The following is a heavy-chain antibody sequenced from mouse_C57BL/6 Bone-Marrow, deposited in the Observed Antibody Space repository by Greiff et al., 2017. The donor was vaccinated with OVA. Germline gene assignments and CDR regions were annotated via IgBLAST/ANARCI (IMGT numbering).Heavy chain of an antibody. J-gene: IGHJ2*01. Sequence: QVQLQQPGAELVKPGASVKMSCKASGYPFTSYWITWVKQRPGQGLEWIGDIYPGSGSTNYNEKFKSKATLTVDTSSSTAYMQRSSLTSEDSAVYYCAREGGYFDYWGQGTTLTVSS. V-gene: IGHV1-55*01. CDR2: IYPGSGST. CDR1: GYPFTSYW. CDR3: AREGGYFDY.